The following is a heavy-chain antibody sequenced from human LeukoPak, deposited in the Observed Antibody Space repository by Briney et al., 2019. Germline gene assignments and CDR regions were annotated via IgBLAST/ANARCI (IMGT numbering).Heavy chain of an antibody. Sequence: GGSLRLSCAASGFSFSTYAMSWVRQAPGKGLEWVSAISGSGGNTYYADSVKGRFTISRDNSKNTLYLQMNSLRVEDTAVYYCAKDFSSSPDYFDYWGQGTLVTVSS. J-gene: IGHJ4*02. CDR3: AKDFSSSPDYFDY. D-gene: IGHD6-6*01. V-gene: IGHV3-23*01. CDR1: GFSFSTYA. CDR2: ISGSGGNT.